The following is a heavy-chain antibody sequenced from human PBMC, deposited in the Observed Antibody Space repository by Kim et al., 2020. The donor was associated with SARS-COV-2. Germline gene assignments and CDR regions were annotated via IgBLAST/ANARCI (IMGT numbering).Heavy chain of an antibody. D-gene: IGHD2-15*01. CDR1: GFIFSDYY. J-gene: IGHJ4*02. V-gene: IGHV3-11*05. Sequence: GGSLRLSCAASGFIFSDYYMTWIRQAPGKGLEWVSYITSSSSQRDYADSVKGRFTISRDNAKNTLYLQMNSLRGDDTSTYYCAKGRRAGYYPLDNWGQGTLLIVSS. CDR3: AKGRRAGYYPLDN. CDR2: ITSSSSQR.